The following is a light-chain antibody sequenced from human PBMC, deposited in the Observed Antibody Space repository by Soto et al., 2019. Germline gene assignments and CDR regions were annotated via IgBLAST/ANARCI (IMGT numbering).Light chain of an antibody. J-gene: IGKJ4*01. V-gene: IGKV3-11*01. CDR1: QRISPN. CDR3: QQRSNWPPLD. CDR2: DAS. Sequence: DIVMTQSPATLSVSPGERATLYCKASQRISPNLAWYQQKPGQPPRLLIYDASNRATGIPARFSGSGSGTDFTLTISSLEPEDFAVYYCQQRSNWPPLDFGGGTKVDIK.